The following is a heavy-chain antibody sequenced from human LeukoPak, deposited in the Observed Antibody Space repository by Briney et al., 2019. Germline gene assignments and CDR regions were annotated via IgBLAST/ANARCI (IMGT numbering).Heavy chain of an antibody. V-gene: IGHV1-18*04. Sequence: ASVKVSCKASGYTFTGYHMHWVRQAPGQGLEWLGWISPYNGNTNYAQKFQDRLTMSTDTSTNTAYMELRSLRSDDTAVYHCARDIIIVPAVQYFYNGMDVWGQGTTVTVSS. CDR1: GYTFTGYH. J-gene: IGHJ6*02. CDR2: ISPYNGNT. D-gene: IGHD2-2*01. CDR3: ARDIIIVPAVQYFYNGMDV.